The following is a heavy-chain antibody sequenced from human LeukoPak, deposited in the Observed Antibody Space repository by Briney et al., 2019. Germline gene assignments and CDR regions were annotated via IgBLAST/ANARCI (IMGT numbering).Heavy chain of an antibody. J-gene: IGHJ4*02. CDR1: GFSFSSYS. CDR3: ARDRLWAFDY. V-gene: IGHV3-48*01. Sequence: PGGSLRLSCAASGFSFSSYSMNWVRQAPGKGLEWVSYIGGSGSPIYYAESVKGRFTISRDNAKNSLYLHMNSLRAEDTAVYYSARDRLWAFDYWGQGTLVTVSS. D-gene: IGHD3-10*01. CDR2: IGGSGSPI.